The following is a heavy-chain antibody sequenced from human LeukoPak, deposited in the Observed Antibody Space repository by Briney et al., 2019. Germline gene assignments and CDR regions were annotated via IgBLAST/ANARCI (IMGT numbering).Heavy chain of an antibody. D-gene: IGHD3-10*01. CDR1: RYILTELS. J-gene: IGHJ4*02. Sequence: ASVNVSLKVSRYILTELSMHWVRQAPGKGLEWMGGFDPEDGETNYAQKFQGRVTMTEDTSTDTAYMELSSLRSEDTAVYYCATLPFYGSGSYYPLPFDYWGQGTLVTVSS. CDR3: ATLPFYGSGSYYPLPFDY. CDR2: FDPEDGET. V-gene: IGHV1-24*01.